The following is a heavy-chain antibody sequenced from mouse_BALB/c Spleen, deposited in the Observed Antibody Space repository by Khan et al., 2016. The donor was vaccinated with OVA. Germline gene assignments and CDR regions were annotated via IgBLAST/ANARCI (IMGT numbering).Heavy chain of an antibody. J-gene: IGHJ3*01. Sequence: VQLQESGPDIVQPSQSLSITCTVSGFSLTTYGVHWVRQSPGKGLEWLGAIWSGGSTDYNAAFISRRSISKDSSKSQVLFKMNSLEVKDTALYYSARNYDDGEGLAYWGQGTLVTVSA. V-gene: IGHV2-2*02. CDR3: ARNYDDGEGLAY. CDR1: GFSLTTYG. D-gene: IGHD2-4*01. CDR2: IWSGGST.